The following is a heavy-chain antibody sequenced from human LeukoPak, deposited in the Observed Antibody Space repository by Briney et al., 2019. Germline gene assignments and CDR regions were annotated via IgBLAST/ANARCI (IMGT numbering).Heavy chain of an antibody. CDR2: INHSGST. D-gene: IGHD2-2*01. J-gene: IGHJ4*02. CDR1: GGSFSGYY. CDR3: ARKDIVVAPAASYYFDY. V-gene: IGHV4-34*01. Sequence: SETLSLTCAVYGGSFSGYYWSWIRQPPGKGLEWIGEINHSGSTNYNPSLKSRVTISVDTSKNQFSLKLSSVTAADTAVYYCARKDIVVAPAASYYFDYWGQGTLVTVSS.